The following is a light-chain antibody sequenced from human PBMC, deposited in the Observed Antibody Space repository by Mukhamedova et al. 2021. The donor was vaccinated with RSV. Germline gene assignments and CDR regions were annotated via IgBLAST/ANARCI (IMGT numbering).Light chain of an antibody. V-gene: IGKV1-13*02. Sequence: WYQRRVHGKPPNLLISDASTLRSGVPSRFSGSGFGTTFTLTISGLQAGDFGTYYCQQFISFPPLTFGGGTKVEIK. CDR3: QQFISFPPLT. J-gene: IGKJ4*01. CDR2: DAS.